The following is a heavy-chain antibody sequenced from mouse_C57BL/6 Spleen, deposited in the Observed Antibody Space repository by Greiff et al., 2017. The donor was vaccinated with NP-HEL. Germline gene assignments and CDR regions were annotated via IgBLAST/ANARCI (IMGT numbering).Heavy chain of an antibody. CDR3: AREGITNYYAMDY. CDR2: ISSGGSYT. Sequence: DVMLVESGGDLVKPGGSLKLSCAASGFTFSSYGMSWVRQTPDKRLEWVATISSGGSYTYYPDSVKGRFTISRDNAKNTLYLQMSSLKSEDTAMYYCAREGITNYYAMDYWGQGTSVTVSS. J-gene: IGHJ4*01. CDR1: GFTFSSYG. D-gene: IGHD2-4*01. V-gene: IGHV5-6*02.